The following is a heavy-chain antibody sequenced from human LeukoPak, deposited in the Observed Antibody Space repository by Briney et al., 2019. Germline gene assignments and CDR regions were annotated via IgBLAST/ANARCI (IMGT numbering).Heavy chain of an antibody. CDR3: ARAKPKNMVRGLIMRRESRYYFDY. V-gene: IGHV3-7*03. Sequence: GGSLRLSCVASGFTFSSRDWMTWVRQAPGKGLEWVANIKQDGSEKNYVDSVKGRFTISRDNSKSTLYIQMNSLRAEDTAVYYCARAKPKNMVRGLIMRRESRYYFDYWGQGTLVTVSS. CDR2: IKQDGSEK. J-gene: IGHJ4*02. D-gene: IGHD3-10*01. CDR1: GFTFSSRDW.